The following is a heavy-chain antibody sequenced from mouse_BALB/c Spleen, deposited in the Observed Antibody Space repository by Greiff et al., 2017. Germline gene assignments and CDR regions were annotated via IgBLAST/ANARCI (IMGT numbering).Heavy chain of an antibody. V-gene: IGHV3-6*02. CDR3: ARESDGYWFAY. CDR1: GYSITSGYY. J-gene: IGHJ3*01. CDR2: ISYDGSN. D-gene: IGHD2-3*01. Sequence: EVKLMESGPGLVKPSQSLSLTCSVTGYSITSGYYWNWIRQFPGNILEWMGYISYDGSNNYNPSLKNRISITRDTSKNQFFLQLNSVTTEDTATYDCARESDGYWFAYWGQGTLVTVSA.